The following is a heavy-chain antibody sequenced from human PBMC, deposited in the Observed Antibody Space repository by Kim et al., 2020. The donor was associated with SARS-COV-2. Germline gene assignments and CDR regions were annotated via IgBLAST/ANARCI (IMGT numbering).Heavy chain of an antibody. V-gene: IGHV3-74*03. CDR2: VNSDGSDT. Sequence: GGSLRLSCAASGFTFSSYWMYWVRQAPGKGLVWVSRVNSDGSDTTYADSVKGRFTISRDNAKSTLYLQMNSLRAEDSAVYYCARDKIVVGTFDIWGQGTMVTVSS. D-gene: IGHD3-22*01. CDR3: ARDKIVVGTFDI. J-gene: IGHJ3*02. CDR1: GFTFSSYW.